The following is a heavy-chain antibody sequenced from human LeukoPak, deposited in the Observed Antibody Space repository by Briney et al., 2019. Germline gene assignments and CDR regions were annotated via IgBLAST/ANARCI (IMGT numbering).Heavy chain of an antibody. CDR1: GFIFSNYW. CDR2: TNQDGSKE. CDR3: VRDGGVSGYDLLDY. J-gene: IGHJ4*02. V-gene: IGHV3-7*01. Sequence: GGSLRLSCTASGFIFSNYWMTWVRQAPGRGLEWVAQTNQDGSKEYYIDSVKARFSISRDNARNSLSLQMNSLRAEDTAVYYCVRDGGVSGYDLLDYWGQGTLVTVSS. D-gene: IGHD5-12*01.